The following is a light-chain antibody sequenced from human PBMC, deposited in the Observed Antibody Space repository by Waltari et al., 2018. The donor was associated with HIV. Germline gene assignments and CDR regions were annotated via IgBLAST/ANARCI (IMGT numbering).Light chain of an antibody. CDR3: QQSYSTLRIT. V-gene: IGKV1-39*01. CDR2: AAS. CDR1: QNINKH. J-gene: IGKJ5*01. Sequence: DIQMNQSPASLSASVGDRVNITCRASQNINKHLNWYQHKSGKAPKLLIYAASSLQSGVPSRFSGSGSGTNFTLTINTLQPEDFAIYYCQQSYSTLRITFGQGTRLDIK.